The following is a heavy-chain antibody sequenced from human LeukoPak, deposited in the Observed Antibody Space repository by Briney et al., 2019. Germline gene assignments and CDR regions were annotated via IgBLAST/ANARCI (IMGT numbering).Heavy chain of an antibody. J-gene: IGHJ3*02. Sequence: SETLSLACSVSGGSINVFYWSWLRQPAGKGLQWIGRISTSGSTNYNPSLKSRVTISVDTSRNQFSLKLSSVTAADTAVYYCARGVYYDSSGGLRAAFDIWGQGTMVTVSS. CDR1: GGSINVFY. CDR3: ARGVYYDSSGGLRAAFDI. V-gene: IGHV4-4*07. D-gene: IGHD3-22*01. CDR2: ISTSGST.